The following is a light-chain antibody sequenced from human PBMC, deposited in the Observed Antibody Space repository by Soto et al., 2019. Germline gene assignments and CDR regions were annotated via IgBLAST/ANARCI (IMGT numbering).Light chain of an antibody. V-gene: IGKV3-15*01. Sequence: EILMTQSPVTLSVSPGESATLSCRASQSVAYNLAWYQQKPGQAPRLLIYGASTRATDIPARFSGSGFGTEFTLTINSLQSEDFAVYYCQQYNDWPPYTFGQGTKLHSK. CDR2: GAS. J-gene: IGKJ2*01. CDR3: QQYNDWPPYT. CDR1: QSVAYN.